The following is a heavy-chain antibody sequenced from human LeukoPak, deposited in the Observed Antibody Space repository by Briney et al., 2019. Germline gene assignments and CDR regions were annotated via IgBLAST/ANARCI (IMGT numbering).Heavy chain of an antibody. J-gene: IGHJ5*02. CDR3: ARDRTVRGVRWFDP. D-gene: IGHD3-10*01. CDR1: GYVFIDYH. Sequence: GASVKVSCKASGYVFIDYHLHWVRQAPGQGLEWMGIINPRGGSTSHAQKFQGRVTMTRDTSISTAYMELSRLRSDDTAVYYCARDRTVRGVRWFDPWGQGTLVTVSS. V-gene: IGHV1-46*01. CDR2: INPRGGST.